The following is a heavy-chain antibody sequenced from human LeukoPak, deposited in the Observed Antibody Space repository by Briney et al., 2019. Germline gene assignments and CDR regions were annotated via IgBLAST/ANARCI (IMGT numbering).Heavy chain of an antibody. V-gene: IGHV1-18*04. CDR1: GYTFTGYY. CDR2: ISAYNGNT. D-gene: IGHD2-2*02. J-gene: IGHJ6*03. CDR3: ARGSPDCSSTSCYSYYYYDYMDV. Sequence: GASVKVSCKASGYTFTGYYMHWVRQAPGQGLEWMGWISAYNGNTNYAQKLQGRVTMTTDTSTSTAYMELRSLRSDDTAVYYCARGSPDCSSTSCYSYYYYDYMDVWGKGTTVTVSS.